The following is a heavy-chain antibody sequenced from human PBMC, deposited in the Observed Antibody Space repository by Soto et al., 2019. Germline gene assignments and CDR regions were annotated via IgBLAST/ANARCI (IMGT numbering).Heavy chain of an antibody. Sequence: GGSLRLSCAASGFTFSSYGMNWVRQAPGKGLEWVSFIGSNSHYIYYADSVKGRFTISRDNAKNSVYLQMNSLRAEDTAVYYCARDRTTGTTYAWDAFDTWGQGTMVTVSS. J-gene: IGHJ3*02. V-gene: IGHV3-21*06. CDR1: GFTFSSYG. CDR2: IGSNSHYI. D-gene: IGHD1-1*01. CDR3: ARDRTTGTTYAWDAFDT.